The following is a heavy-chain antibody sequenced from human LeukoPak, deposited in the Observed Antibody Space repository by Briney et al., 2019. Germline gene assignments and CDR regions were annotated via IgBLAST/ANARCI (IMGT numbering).Heavy chain of an antibody. J-gene: IGHJ4*02. V-gene: IGHV4-4*08. D-gene: IGHD3-22*01. Sequence: PSETLSLTCAVSGGSMHNYYWSWIRQPPGKGLEWIWYIFSRGNTNYNPSLQSRVTISVDTSKSQFALKLRSVTAADTAVYYCARVGDTSSYYYFLDFWGQGTLVTVSS. CDR3: ARVGDTSSYYYFLDF. CDR1: GGSMHNYY. CDR2: IFSRGNT.